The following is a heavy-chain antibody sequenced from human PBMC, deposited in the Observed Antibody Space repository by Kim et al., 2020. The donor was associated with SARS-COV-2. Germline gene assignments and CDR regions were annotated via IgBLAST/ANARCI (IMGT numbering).Heavy chain of an antibody. D-gene: IGHD3-10*01. Sequence: ASVKVSCKASGYIFSDYYMHWVRQAPGHGLEWVGWINPKSGGTNYPQKFQGRVTMTMDTSISTAYMEASSLTSDETAVYYCMRDKATVRFDFWGLGSLV. V-gene: IGHV1-2*02. J-gene: IGHJ4*02. CDR2: INPKSGGT. CDR1: GYIFSDYY. CDR3: MRDKATVRFDF.